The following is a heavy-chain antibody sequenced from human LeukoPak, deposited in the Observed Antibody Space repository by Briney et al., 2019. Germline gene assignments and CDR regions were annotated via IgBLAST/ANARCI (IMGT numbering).Heavy chain of an antibody. D-gene: IGHD1-26*01. CDR3: ARVLLSGSYSFNY. Sequence: PSETLSLTCTVSGGSISSSSYYWGWIRQPPGKGLEWIGSIYYSGSTYYNPPLKSRVTISVDTSKNQFSLKLSSVTAADTAVYYCARVLLSGSYSFNYWGQGTLVTVSS. J-gene: IGHJ4*02. CDR1: GGSISSSSYY. V-gene: IGHV4-39*01. CDR2: IYYSGST.